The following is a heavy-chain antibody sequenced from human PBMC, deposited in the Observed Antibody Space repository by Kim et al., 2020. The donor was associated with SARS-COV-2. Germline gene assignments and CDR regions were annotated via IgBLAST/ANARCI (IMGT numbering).Heavy chain of an antibody. CDR2: ISGSGGST. V-gene: IGHV3-23*01. J-gene: IGHJ4*02. D-gene: IGHD3-10*01. CDR1: GFTFSSYA. CDR3: AKGNYYGSGPYRGYFDY. Sequence: GGSLRLSCAASGFTFSSYAMSWVRQAPGKGLECVSAISGSGGSTYYADSVKGRFTISRDNSKNTLYLQMNSLRAEDTAVYYCAKGNYYGSGPYRGYFDYWGQGTLVTVSS.